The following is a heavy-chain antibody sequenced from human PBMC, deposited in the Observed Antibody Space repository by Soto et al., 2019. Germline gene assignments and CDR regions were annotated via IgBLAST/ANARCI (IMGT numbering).Heavy chain of an antibody. D-gene: IGHD4-17*01. V-gene: IGHV1-46*01. J-gene: IGHJ4*02. CDR1: GYTFTSYY. Sequence: QVQLVQSGAEVKKPGASVKVSCKASGYTFTSYYMHWVRQDPGQGLEWMGIINPSGGSTSYAQKFQGRVTMTRDTSTSTVYMELSSLRSEDTAVYYCARDDHYYGGNTRFDYWGQGTLVTVSS. CDR3: ARDDHYYGGNTRFDY. CDR2: INPSGGST.